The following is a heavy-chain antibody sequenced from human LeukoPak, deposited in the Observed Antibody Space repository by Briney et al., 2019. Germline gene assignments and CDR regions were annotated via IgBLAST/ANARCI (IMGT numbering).Heavy chain of an antibody. J-gene: IGHJ4*01. Sequence: SETLSLTCAVYGGSFSEYYWSWIRQPPGKGLEWIGEINHSGSTNYNPSLKSRVTISVDTSKNQFSLKLSSVTAADTAVYYCATLTPGIATSGTLIPAYWGHGTLVTVSS. D-gene: IGHD6-13*01. CDR1: GGSFSEYY. CDR3: ATLTPGIATSGTLIPAY. V-gene: IGHV4-34*01. CDR2: INHSGST.